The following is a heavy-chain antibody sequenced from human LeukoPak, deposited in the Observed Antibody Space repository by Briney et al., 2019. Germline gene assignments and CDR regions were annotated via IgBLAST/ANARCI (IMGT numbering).Heavy chain of an antibody. V-gene: IGHV1-8*01. CDR3: AGGSGAYAY. J-gene: IGHJ4*02. D-gene: IGHD1-26*01. CDR2: MNPNSGNT. CDR1: GYTFTSYD. Sequence: GASVKVSCKASGYTFTSYDINWVRQATGQGLEWMGWMNPNSGNTGYAQKLQGRVTMTTDTTTSTAYMELRSLRSDDTAVYYCAGGSGAYAYWGQGTLVTVSS.